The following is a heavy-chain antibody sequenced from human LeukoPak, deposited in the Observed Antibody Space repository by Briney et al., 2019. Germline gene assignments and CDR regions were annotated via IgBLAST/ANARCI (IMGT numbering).Heavy chain of an antibody. CDR2: IRYDGSNK. CDR1: GFTFSSYA. V-gene: IGHV3-30*02. Sequence: PGGSLRLSCAASGFTFSSYAMHWVRQAPGKGLEWVTFIRYDGSNKYYADSVKGRFTISRDNSKNTLYLQVNSLRTEDTAVYYCAKDKGSSGYYVDYWGQGTLVTVSS. J-gene: IGHJ4*02. CDR3: AKDKGSSGYYVDY. D-gene: IGHD3-22*01.